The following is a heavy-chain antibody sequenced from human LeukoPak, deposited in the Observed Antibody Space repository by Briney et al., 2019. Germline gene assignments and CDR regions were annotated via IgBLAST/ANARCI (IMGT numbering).Heavy chain of an antibody. CDR2: IYYSGST. V-gene: IGHV4-39*07. CDR1: GGSISSSSYY. D-gene: IGHD3-22*01. CDR3: ARDCRGYYDSSGYYFRPYYYYYMDV. Sequence: SETLSLTCTVSGGSISSSSYYWGWIRQPPGKGLEWIGSIYYSGSTYYNPSLKSRVTISVDTSKNQFSLKLSSVTAADTAVYYCARDCRGYYDSSGYYFRPYYYYYMDVWGKGTTVTVSS. J-gene: IGHJ6*03.